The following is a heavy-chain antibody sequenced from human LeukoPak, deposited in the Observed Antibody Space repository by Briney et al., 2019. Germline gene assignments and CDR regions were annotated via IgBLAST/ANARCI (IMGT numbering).Heavy chain of an antibody. CDR2: ISSSSSYI. J-gene: IGHJ3*02. V-gene: IGHV3-21*01. D-gene: IGHD3-22*01. Sequence: PGGSLRLSCAASGFTFSSYSMNWVRQAPGKGLEWVSSISSSSSYIYYADSAKGRFTISRDNAKNSLYLQMNSLRAEDTAVYYCARDGDYYDSRGDAFDIWGQGAMVTVAS. CDR1: GFTFSSYS. CDR3: ARDGDYYDSRGDAFDI.